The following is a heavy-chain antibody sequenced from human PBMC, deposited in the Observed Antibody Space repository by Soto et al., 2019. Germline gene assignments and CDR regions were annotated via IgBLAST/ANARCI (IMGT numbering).Heavy chain of an antibody. V-gene: IGHV1-69*06. J-gene: IGHJ4*02. CDR1: GGTFRSYA. D-gene: IGHD2-15*01. CDR3: ARGSKDSYPGSRIFDF. CDR2: IIPIFGTA. Sequence: SVKVSCKASGGTFRSYAISWVRQAHGQGLEWMGGIIPIFGTANYAQKFQGRVTITADKSTSTAYMELSSLRAEDSAVYYCARGSKDSYPGSRIFDFWGRGTLVTVSS.